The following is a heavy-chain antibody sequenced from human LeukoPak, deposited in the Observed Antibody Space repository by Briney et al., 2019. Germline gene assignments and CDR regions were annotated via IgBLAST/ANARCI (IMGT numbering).Heavy chain of an antibody. V-gene: IGHV5-51*01. CDR3: ARELKNYYDSSGYYGLGY. CDR1: GYSFTSYG. Sequence: KGGESLQISCKGSGYSFTSYGIGWVRQMPGKGLEWMGIIYPGDSDTRYSPSFQGQVTISADKSISTAYLQWSSLKASDTAMYYCARELKNYYDSSGYYGLGYWGQGTLVTVSS. D-gene: IGHD3-22*01. J-gene: IGHJ4*02. CDR2: IYPGDSDT.